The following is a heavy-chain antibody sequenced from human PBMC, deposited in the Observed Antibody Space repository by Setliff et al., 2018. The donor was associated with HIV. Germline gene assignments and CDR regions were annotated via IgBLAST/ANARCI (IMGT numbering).Heavy chain of an antibody. Sequence: SETLSLTCAVYGGSFSGYYWSWIRQPPGKGLEWIGEINHSGSTNYNPSLKSRVTISVDTSKNQFSRKLSSVTAADTAVYYCNIYYYYYMDVWGKGTTVTVSS. CDR3: NIYYYYYMDV. J-gene: IGHJ6*03. CDR2: INHSGST. V-gene: IGHV4-34*03. CDR1: GGSFSGYY.